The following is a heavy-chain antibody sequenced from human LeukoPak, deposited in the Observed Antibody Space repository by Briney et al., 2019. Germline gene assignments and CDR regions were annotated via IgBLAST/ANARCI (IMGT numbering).Heavy chain of an antibody. CDR2: IYYSGST. V-gene: IGHV4-30-4*01. J-gene: IGHJ4*02. CDR1: GGSVSSGSYY. CDR3: ARGEEDRDGYNFGY. Sequence: PSETLSLTCTVSGGSVSSGSYYWSWIRQPPGKGLEWIGYIYYSGSTYYNPSLKSRVTISVDTSKNQFSLKLSSVTAADTAVYYCARGEEDRDGYNFGYWGQGTLVTVSS. D-gene: IGHD5-24*01.